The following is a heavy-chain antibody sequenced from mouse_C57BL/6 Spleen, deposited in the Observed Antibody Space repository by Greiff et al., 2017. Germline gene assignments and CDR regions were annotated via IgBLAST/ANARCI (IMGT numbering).Heavy chain of an antibody. CDR2: ISYDGSN. CDR3: AIYYYGSSFAY. V-gene: IGHV3-6*01. CDR1: GYSITSGYY. D-gene: IGHD1-1*01. Sequence: ESGPGLVKPSQSLSLTCSVTGYSITSGYYWNWIRQFPGNKLEWMGYISYDGSNNYNPSLKNRISITRDTSKNQFFLKLNSVTTEDTATYYCAIYYYGSSFAYWGQGTLVTVSA. J-gene: IGHJ3*01.